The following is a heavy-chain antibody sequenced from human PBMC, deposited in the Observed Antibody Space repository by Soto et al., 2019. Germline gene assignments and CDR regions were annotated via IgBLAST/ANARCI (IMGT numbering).Heavy chain of an antibody. V-gene: IGHV4-59*08. D-gene: IGHD3-22*01. CDR1: GGPVSSPY. Sequence: PSETLSLTCTVSGGPVSSPYWSWIRQPPGKGLEFIGYIYYAGSTTYNPSLKSRVTISVDTSKNQFSLQLRSVTAADTAVHYCARLGGYYQALDSWGQGTRSTSPQ. CDR2: IYYAGST. J-gene: IGHJ4*02. CDR3: ARLGGYYQALDS.